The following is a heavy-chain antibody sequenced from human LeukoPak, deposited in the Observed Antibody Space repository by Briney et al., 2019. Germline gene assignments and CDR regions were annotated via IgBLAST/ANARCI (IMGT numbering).Heavy chain of an antibody. Sequence: PSETLSLTCAVSGDSISSNYWWTWVRQPPGKGLELIGNIYHSGSTYYNPSLKSRVTISVDTSKNQFSLKLTSVTAADTAVYYCVRDQSGPSLFDFWGQGTLVTVSS. CDR3: VRDQSGPSLFDF. J-gene: IGHJ4*02. CDR2: IYHSGST. V-gene: IGHV4-4*02. CDR1: GDSISSNYW.